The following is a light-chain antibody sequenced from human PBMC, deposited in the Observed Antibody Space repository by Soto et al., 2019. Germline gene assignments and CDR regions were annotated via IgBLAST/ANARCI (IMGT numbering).Light chain of an antibody. J-gene: IGLJ1*01. Sequence: QSALTQPASVSGSPGQSITISCTGTSSDVGGYNYVSWYQQHPGKAPRLMIYDVSNRPSGVSNRFSGSKSGSTASLTISGLQAEDEAAYYCCSYSGSSTYVFGPGTKVTVL. V-gene: IGLV2-14*01. CDR1: SSDVGGYNY. CDR2: DVS. CDR3: CSYSGSSTYV.